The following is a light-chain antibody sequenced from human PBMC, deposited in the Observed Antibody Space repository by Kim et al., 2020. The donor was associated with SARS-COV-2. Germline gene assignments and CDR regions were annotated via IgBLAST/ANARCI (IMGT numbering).Light chain of an antibody. CDR3: QQFGSTRTWT. CDR1: QSVTSTY. Sequence: DIVLTQSLDTLSLSPGDRATLSFRASQSVTSTYVAWYQQKPGQAPRLLICGTSTRAAGIPGRFSGSGSGTEYTLTINRLEPEDFAIYYCQQFGSTRTWTFGQGTKVDIK. J-gene: IGKJ1*01. CDR2: GTS. V-gene: IGKV3-20*01.